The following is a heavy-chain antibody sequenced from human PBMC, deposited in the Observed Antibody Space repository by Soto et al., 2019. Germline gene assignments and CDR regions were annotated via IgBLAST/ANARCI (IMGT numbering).Heavy chain of an antibody. CDR2: IIPIFGTA. CDR1: RGIFRSYA. Sequence: GASVKVSCTASRGIFRSYAISWVRQAPAQGPEWMGGIIPIFGTANYAQKFQGRVPITADESTSTAYMELSSLRSEDTAVYYCAASSGSYSKQQKYYYYGIDVRGQGTTVTVSS. D-gene: IGHD3-10*01. CDR3: AASSGSYSKQQKYYYYGIDV. V-gene: IGHV1-69*01. J-gene: IGHJ6*02.